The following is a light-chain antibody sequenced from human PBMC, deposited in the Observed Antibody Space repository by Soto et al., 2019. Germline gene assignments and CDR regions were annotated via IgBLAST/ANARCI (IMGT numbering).Light chain of an antibody. CDR3: TSYTPSSALFYV. Sequence: QSVLTQPASMSGSPGQSITISCAGTSNDVGAYNYVSWYQHHPGQAPKLMIYEVSNRPSGVSNRFSGSKSGNTASLTISGLQADDEADYYCTSYTPSSALFYVFGSGTKVTVL. CDR2: EVS. CDR1: SNDVGAYNY. J-gene: IGLJ1*01. V-gene: IGLV2-14*01.